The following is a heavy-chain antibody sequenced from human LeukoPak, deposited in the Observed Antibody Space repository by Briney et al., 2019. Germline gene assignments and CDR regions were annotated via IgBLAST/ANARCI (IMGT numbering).Heavy chain of an antibody. D-gene: IGHD2-15*01. CDR2: IWYDGSNK. CDR1: GFTFSSYG. Sequence: GGSLRLSGAASGFTFSSYGMHWVRQAPGKGLEWVAVIWYDGSNKYYADSVKGRFTISRDNSKNTLYLQMNSLRAEDTAVYYCAREGVVVAARAFDIWGQGTMVTVFS. V-gene: IGHV3-33*01. J-gene: IGHJ3*02. CDR3: AREGVVVAARAFDI.